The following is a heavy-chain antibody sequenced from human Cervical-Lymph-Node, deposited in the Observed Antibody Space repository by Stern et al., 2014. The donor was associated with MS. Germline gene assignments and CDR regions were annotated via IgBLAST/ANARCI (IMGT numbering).Heavy chain of an antibody. J-gene: IGHJ4*02. D-gene: IGHD6-19*01. CDR2: ISGSDGST. Sequence: MQLVQSGGTLVQPGGSLRLSCAASGFTFSSYAMSWVRQAPGKGLEWVSVISGSDGSTFYADSVKGRFTISRDNSKNTLFLQMNSLRAEDTAVYYCAKVYGSGPFDYWGQGTLLTVSS. V-gene: IGHV3-23*04. CDR1: GFTFSSYA. CDR3: AKVYGSGPFDY.